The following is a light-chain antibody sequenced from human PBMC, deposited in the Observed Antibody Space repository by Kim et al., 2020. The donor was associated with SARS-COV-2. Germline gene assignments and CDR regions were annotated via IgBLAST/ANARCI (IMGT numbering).Light chain of an antibody. V-gene: IGLV1-44*01. CDR1: SSNIGSNA. Sequence: RVTITCSGGSSNIGSNAVNWYQQLPGTAPKLLIYSSDQRPSGVPDRFSGSKSGTSASLAISGLQSEDEADYYCAAWDDSLNVLYVFGTGTKVTVL. J-gene: IGLJ1*01. CDR3: AAWDDSLNVLYV. CDR2: SSD.